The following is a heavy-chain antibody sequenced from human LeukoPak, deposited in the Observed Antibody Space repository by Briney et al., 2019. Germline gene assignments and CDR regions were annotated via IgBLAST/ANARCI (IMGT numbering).Heavy chain of an antibody. CDR1: GFTFSNYA. D-gene: IGHD4-23*01. Sequence: GGSLRLSCAASGFTFSNYAMSWLRQAPGKGLEWVSAISGSGDKTYYADSVRGRFAISRDNSKNTLYLQMNSLRAEDTAVYYCARDLGGQGNFWGQGTLVTVSS. CDR2: ISGSGDKT. J-gene: IGHJ4*02. CDR3: ARDLGGQGNF. V-gene: IGHV3-23*01.